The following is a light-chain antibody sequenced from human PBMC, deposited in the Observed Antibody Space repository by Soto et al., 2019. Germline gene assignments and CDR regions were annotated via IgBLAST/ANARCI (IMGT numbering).Light chain of an antibody. CDR2: KAS. V-gene: IGKV1-5*03. Sequence: DIPLTQSPSTLSASVGDRVTITCRASQSISTWLAWYQQKPGKAPKLLIYKASSLEGGVQSRFSGSGSGTEFNITVSSLQPDDFATYYCQQYNTYPLTFGGGTTVEIK. CDR3: QQYNTYPLT. J-gene: IGKJ4*01. CDR1: QSISTW.